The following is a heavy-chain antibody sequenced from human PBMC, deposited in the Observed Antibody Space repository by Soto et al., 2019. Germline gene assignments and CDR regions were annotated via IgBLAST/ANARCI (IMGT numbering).Heavy chain of an antibody. CDR2: ISAYNGNT. J-gene: IGHJ6*02. Sequence: ASVKVSCKASGYTFTSYGSSWVRQAPGQGLEWMGWISAYNGNTNYAQKLQGRVTMTTDTSTSTAYMELRSLRSDDTAVYYCARDRATIFGVVLYGMDVWGQGTTVTVSS. D-gene: IGHD3-3*01. CDR1: GYTFTSYG. CDR3: ARDRATIFGVVLYGMDV. V-gene: IGHV1-18*01.